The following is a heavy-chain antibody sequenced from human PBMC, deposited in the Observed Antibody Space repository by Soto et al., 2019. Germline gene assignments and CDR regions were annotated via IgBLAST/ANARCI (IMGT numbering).Heavy chain of an antibody. J-gene: IGHJ6*02. CDR3: ARLLGSRTYYYYYGMDV. CDR2: IYPGDPDT. CDR1: GYSFTSYW. V-gene: IGHV5-51*01. Sequence: GESLKISCKGSGYSFTSYWIGWVRQMPGKGLEWMGIIYPGDPDTRYSPSFQGQVTISADKSISTAYLQWSSLKASDTAMYYCARLLGSRTYYYYYGMDVRGQGTTVTVSS. D-gene: IGHD6-13*01.